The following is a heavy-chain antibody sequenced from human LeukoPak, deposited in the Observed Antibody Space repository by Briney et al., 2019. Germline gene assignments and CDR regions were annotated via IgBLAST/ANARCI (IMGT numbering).Heavy chain of an antibody. V-gene: IGHV3-23*01. J-gene: IGHJ3*02. CDR2: ISGNGGRT. D-gene: IGHD4-17*01. CDR3: AKDPNGDYVGTFDM. CDR1: GFTFSSYG. Sequence: PGGSLRLSCAASGFTFSSYGMSWLRQAPGKGLEWVSFISGNGGRTDYAESVKGRFTISRDNSKNTVYLQMNSLRDEDTATYYCAKDPNGDYVGTFDMWGQGTMVTVSS.